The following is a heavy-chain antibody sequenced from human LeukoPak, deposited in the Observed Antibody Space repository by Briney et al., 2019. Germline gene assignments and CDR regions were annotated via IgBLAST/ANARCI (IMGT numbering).Heavy chain of an antibody. CDR3: ARDLSAAGTGVDY. V-gene: IGHV4-34*01. CDR2: INHSGST. J-gene: IGHJ4*02. CDR1: GGSFSGYY. D-gene: IGHD6-13*01. Sequence: PSETLSLTCAVYGGSFSGYYWSWIRQPPGKGLEWIGEINHSGSTNYNPSLKSRVTISVDTSKNQFSLKLSSVTAADTAVYYCARDLSAAGTGVDYWGQGTLVTVSS.